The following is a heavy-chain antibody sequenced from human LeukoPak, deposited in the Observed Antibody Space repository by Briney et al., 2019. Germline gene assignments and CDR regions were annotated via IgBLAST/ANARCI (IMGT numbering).Heavy chain of an antibody. CDR2: INQDGSKE. CDR3: VRDGGVSGYDLLDY. D-gene: IGHD5-12*01. V-gene: IGHV3-7*01. Sequence: GGSLRLSCAASGFTFSNYWITWVRQAPGKGLEWVAHINQDGSKEYYMDSVKARFTISRDNAKNSLSLQMNSLRAEDTAVYYCVRDGGVSGYDLLDYWGQGTLVTVSS. CDR1: GFTFSNYW. J-gene: IGHJ4*02.